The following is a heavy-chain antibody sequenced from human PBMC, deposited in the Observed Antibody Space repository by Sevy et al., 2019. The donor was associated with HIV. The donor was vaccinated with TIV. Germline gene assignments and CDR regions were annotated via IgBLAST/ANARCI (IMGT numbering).Heavy chain of an antibody. V-gene: IGHV3-30*04. CDR1: GFTFSSYA. CDR3: ARDLRVDLDY. CDR2: ISCDGRKT. J-gene: IGHJ4*02. Sequence: GGSLRLSCAASGFTFSSYAFHWVRQAPGKGLEWVAVISCDGRKTDYANSVKGRFTISKDNSKNTLHLRMSRLRGDDTAVYYCARDLRVDLDYWGQRTLVTVSS.